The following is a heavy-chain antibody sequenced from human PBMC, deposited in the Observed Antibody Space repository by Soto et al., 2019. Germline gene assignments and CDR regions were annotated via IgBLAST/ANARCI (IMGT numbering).Heavy chain of an antibody. CDR1: GFTFSTYW. CDR3: ATAYYDSRGFQER. D-gene: IGHD3-22*01. CDR2: IKQDGSDK. Sequence: GGSLRLSCEASGFTFSTYWMSWVRQAPGKGLEWVATIKQDGSDKYYVDSVRGRFTISRDNSEKTLYLQMNSLRAEDTATYFCATAYYDSRGFQERWGQGTLVTVSS. V-gene: IGHV3-7*03. J-gene: IGHJ4*02.